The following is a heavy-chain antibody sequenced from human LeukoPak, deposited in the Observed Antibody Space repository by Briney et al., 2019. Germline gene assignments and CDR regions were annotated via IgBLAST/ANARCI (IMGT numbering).Heavy chain of an antibody. CDR2: IYYSGST. D-gene: IGHD2-21*02. CDR3: ARQPPYCGGDCPHPNDAFDI. CDR1: GGSISSSSYY. V-gene: IGHV4-39*01. Sequence: SETLSLTCTVSGGSISSSSYYWGWIRQPPGKGLEWIGSIYYSGSTYYNPSLKSRVTISVDTSKNQFSLKLSSVTAADTAVYYCARQPPYCGGDCPHPNDAFDIWGQGIMVTVSS. J-gene: IGHJ3*02.